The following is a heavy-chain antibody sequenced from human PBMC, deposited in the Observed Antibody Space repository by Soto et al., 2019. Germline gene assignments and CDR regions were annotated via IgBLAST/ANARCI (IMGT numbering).Heavy chain of an antibody. V-gene: IGHV4-31*03. D-gene: IGHD3-16*01. CDR1: GGSISSGGYY. J-gene: IGHJ6*02. CDR2: IYYSGST. CDR3: ARDGRAGEYGMDV. Sequence: QVQLQESGPGLVKPSQTLSLTCTVSGGSISSGGYYWSWIRQHPGKGLEWIGYIYYSGSTYYNPSLQRRVTISVDPSKNQVSLKLSSVTAADTAVYYCARDGRAGEYGMDVWGQGTTVTVSS.